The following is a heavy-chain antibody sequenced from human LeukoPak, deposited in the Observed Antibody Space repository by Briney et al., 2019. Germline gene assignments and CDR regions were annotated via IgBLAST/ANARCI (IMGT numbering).Heavy chain of an antibody. CDR1: GFTFSSYG. Sequence: GGSLRLSCAASGFTFSSYGMHWVRQAPGKGLEWVAFIRYDGSNKYYADSVKGRFTISRDNSKNTLYLQMNSLRAEDTAVYYCAGGDDLEWLLGYFDYWGQGTLVTVSS. D-gene: IGHD3-3*01. CDR3: AGGDDLEWLLGYFDY. V-gene: IGHV3-30*02. J-gene: IGHJ4*02. CDR2: IRYDGSNK.